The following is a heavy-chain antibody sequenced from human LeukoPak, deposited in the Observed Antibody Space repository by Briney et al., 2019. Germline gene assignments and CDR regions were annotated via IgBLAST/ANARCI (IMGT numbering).Heavy chain of an antibody. CDR2: IRSRDGIV. J-gene: IGHJ3*02. CDR1: GFTFSSYA. Sequence: GGSLRLSCAASGFTFSSYAMSWVRQAPGKGLEWISYIRSRDGIVSYADSVKGRFTISTDTAKSSLFLQMNGLSADDTAVYYCVRDYVYAFDIWGQGTVVTVSS. CDR3: VRDYVYAFDI. D-gene: IGHD3-16*01. V-gene: IGHV3-48*01.